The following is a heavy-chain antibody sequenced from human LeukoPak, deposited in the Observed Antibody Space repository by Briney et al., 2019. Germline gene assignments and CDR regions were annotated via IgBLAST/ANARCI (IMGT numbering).Heavy chain of an antibody. CDR2: INPILGTA. V-gene: IGHV1-69*04. CDR1: GGTLSSYA. Sequence: GATLNVSCKASGGTLSSYAISWVRQAPGQGLEWMGRINPILGTANYAQKFQGRVTMTTDTSTSKAYMELRSLASDDTAVYYCARDGYFDHWGQGTLVTVSS. CDR3: ARDGYFDH. J-gene: IGHJ4*02.